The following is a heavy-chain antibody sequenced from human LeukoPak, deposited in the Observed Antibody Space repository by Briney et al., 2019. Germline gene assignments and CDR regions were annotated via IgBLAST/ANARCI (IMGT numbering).Heavy chain of an antibody. V-gene: IGHV3-21*01. CDR2: IGSSSTYI. CDR1: GFTFSSYS. J-gene: IGHJ6*02. D-gene: IGHD4-17*01. CDR3: AREFHGDYGQGYYYYGMDV. Sequence: GGSLRLSCAASGFTFSSYSMNWVRQAPGKGLEWVSSIGSSSTYIYYADSVKGRFTISRDNAKNSLYLQMNSLRAEDTAVYYCAREFHGDYGQGYYYYGMDVWGQGTTVTVSS.